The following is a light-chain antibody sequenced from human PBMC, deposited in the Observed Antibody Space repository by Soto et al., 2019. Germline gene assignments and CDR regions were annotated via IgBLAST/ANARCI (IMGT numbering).Light chain of an antibody. CDR2: GAS. Sequence: EIVMTQSPATLSVSPGERATLSCRASQSVSSNLAWYQQKPGQAPRLLIYGASTRATGIPARFSGSGSGTEFTLTISSLQSEDFATYYCQQSYNIPLTFGPGTKLDFK. CDR3: QQSYNIPLT. J-gene: IGKJ3*01. CDR1: QSVSSN. V-gene: IGKV3-15*01.